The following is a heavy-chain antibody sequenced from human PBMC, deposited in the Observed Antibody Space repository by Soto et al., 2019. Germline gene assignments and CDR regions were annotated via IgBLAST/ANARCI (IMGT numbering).Heavy chain of an antibody. CDR1: GGSISSSKW. J-gene: IGHJ2*01. CDR3: AAQDYSCSTEASFLVNGNFEL. V-gene: IGHV4-4*02. D-gene: IGHD6-6*01. Sequence: QMQLQESGPGLVKPSGTLSLTCGVSGGSISSSKWWTWVRQPPGKGPEWIGEIYHSGSTNYNPSLTGRVTLSLDNSNNHFPLTETTVTEEHTALYNCAAQDYSCSTEASFLVNGNFELWGRGILVTVSS. CDR2: IYHSGST.